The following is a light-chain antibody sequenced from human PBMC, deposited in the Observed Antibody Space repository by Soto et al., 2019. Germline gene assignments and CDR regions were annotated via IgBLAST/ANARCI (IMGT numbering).Light chain of an antibody. V-gene: IGKV1-39*01. J-gene: IGKJ3*01. CDR2: AAS. CDR3: QQSYISPRT. Sequence: DIQMPQSPSSLSASVGDRVTITCRASQTIRSYLNWYQQRPGKAPKLLIYAASSLQSGVPSRFSGSGSGTSFTLTISSLQPEDFATYYCQQSYISPRTFGHGTKVDIK. CDR1: QTIRSY.